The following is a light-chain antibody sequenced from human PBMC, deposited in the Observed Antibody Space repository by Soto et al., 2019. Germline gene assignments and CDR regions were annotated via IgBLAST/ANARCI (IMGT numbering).Light chain of an antibody. J-gene: IGLJ2*01. V-gene: IGLV2-8*01. CDR3: TSYAGSNNLV. CDR1: SSDVGGYNY. CDR2: EVN. Sequence: QSALTQRPSASGSPGQSVTISCTGTSSDVGGYNYVSWYQQHPGKVPTLIIYEVNKRPSGVPDRFSGSKPGNTASLTVSGLQAEDEADYYCTSYAGSNNLVFGGGTQLTVL.